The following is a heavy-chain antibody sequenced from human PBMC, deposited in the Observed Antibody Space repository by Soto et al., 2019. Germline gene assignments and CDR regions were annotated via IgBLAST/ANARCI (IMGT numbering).Heavy chain of an antibody. CDR3: AAHDSGGYYAEY. J-gene: IGHJ4*02. Sequence: QLQLQESGPGLVKPSETLSLTCTVPGDPVTISDYYWGWTRQPPGKGLEWIGSIHYSGSTYYNPSLKGRVTISGDTSKKQFSLKLTSVTAADAAVYYCAAHDSGGYYAEYWGQGTLVTVSA. D-gene: IGHD3-22*01. CDR1: GDPVTISDYY. V-gene: IGHV4-39*01. CDR2: IHYSGST.